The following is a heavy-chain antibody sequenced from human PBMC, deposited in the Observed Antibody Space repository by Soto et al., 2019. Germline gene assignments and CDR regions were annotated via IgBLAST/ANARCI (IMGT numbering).Heavy chain of an antibody. CDR2: ITSSGTTV. V-gene: IGHV3-48*02. CDR1: GFTFSSYS. J-gene: IGHJ4*02. CDR3: ARGSSNWAYYFDF. D-gene: IGHD6-13*01. Sequence: EVHLVESGGGLVQPGGSLRLSCAASGFTFSSYSLNWVRQAPRKGLEWVSYITSSGTTVYYADSVRGRFTISRDNAKNSLYLQMNSLRDDDTAVYYCARGSSNWAYYFDFWGQGTLVTVSS.